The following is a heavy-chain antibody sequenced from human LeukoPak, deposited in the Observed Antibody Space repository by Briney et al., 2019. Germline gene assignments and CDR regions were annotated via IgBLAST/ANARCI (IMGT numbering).Heavy chain of an antibody. J-gene: IGHJ4*02. D-gene: IGHD5-18*01. Sequence: SETLSLTCTVSGGTISSYYWSWIRQPPGKGLEWIGYIYYSGSTNYNPPLKSRVTISVDTSKNQFSLKLSSVTAADTAVYYCARGGYSYAKGRFDYWGQGTLVTVSS. CDR2: IYYSGST. CDR3: ARGGYSYAKGRFDY. V-gene: IGHV4-59*01. CDR1: GGTISSYY.